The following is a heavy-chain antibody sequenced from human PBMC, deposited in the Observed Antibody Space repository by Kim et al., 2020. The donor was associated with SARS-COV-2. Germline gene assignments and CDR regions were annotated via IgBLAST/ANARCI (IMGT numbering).Heavy chain of an antibody. V-gene: IGHV4-59*13. CDR1: GGSMSVYY. CDR3: ARGGYHYYHSNLPYFDY. CDR2: IYYSGRT. J-gene: IGHJ4*01. Sequence: SETLSLTCTVSGGSMSVYYWNWIRQPPGKGLEWIGYIYYSGRTNYNPSLEGRVTMSVDTSKNQFSLNLNSVTAADTAVYYCARGGYHYYHSNLPYFDYWG. D-gene: IGHD4-4*01.